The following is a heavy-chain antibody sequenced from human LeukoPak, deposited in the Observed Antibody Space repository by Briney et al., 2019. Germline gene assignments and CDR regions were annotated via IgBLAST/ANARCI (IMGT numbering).Heavy chain of an antibody. CDR1: RFTFSSSA. D-gene: IGHD1-7*01. J-gene: IGHJ4*02. CDR2: ISGSGTGT. CDR3: AKEGGTGTRFDY. Sequence: PGGSLRLSCAASRFTFSSSAMSWVRQAPGKGLYWVSAISGSGTGTYYADSVKGRFTISRDNSKNTLYLQMNSLRAEDTAVYYRAKEGGTGTRFDYWGQGTLVTVSS. V-gene: IGHV3-23*01.